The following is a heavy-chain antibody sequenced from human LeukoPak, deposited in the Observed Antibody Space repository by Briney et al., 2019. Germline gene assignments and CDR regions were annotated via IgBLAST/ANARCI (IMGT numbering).Heavy chain of an antibody. D-gene: IGHD2-21*02. CDR2: IYYSGST. CDR3: ARSNYCGGDCYSWDY. V-gene: IGHV4-59*08. Sequence: SETLSLTCTVSGGSITTHYWSWIRQPPGKGLGWIGHIYYSGSTNYNPSLKSRVTISVDTSKNQFSLKLSSVTAAETAMYYCARSNYCGGDCYSWDYWGQGTLVTVSS. CDR1: GGSITTHY. J-gene: IGHJ4*02.